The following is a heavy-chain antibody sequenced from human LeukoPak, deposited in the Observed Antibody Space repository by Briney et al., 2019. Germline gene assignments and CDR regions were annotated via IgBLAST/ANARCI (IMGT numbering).Heavy chain of an antibody. V-gene: IGHV3-23*01. CDR3: AKDARPIFGVVIIPNYFDY. Sequence: GGSLRLSCAASGFTFSSYAMSWVRQAPGKGLEWVSAISGSGGSTYYADSVKGRFTISRDNSKNTLYLQMNSLRAEDTAVYYCAKDARPIFGVVIIPNYFDYWGQGTLVTVSS. J-gene: IGHJ4*02. D-gene: IGHD3-3*01. CDR1: GFTFSSYA. CDR2: ISGSGGST.